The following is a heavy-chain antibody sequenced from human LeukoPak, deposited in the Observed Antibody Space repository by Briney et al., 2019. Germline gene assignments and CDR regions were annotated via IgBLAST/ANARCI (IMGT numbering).Heavy chain of an antibody. D-gene: IGHD6-6*01. CDR1: GYTFTSYG. J-gene: IGHJ6*03. CDR2: IIPIFGTA. CDR3: ARDRGSSYYYYYYMDV. Sequence: SVKVSCKASGYTFTSYGISWVRQAPGQGLEWMGWIIPIFGTANYAQKFQGRVTITADESTSTAYMELSSLRSEDTAVYYCARDRGSSYYYYYYMDVWGKGTTVTVSS. V-gene: IGHV1-69*13.